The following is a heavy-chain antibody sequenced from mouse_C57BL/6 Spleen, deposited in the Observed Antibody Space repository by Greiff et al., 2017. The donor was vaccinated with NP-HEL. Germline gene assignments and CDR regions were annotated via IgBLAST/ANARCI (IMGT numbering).Heavy chain of an antibody. CDR1: GFSFNTYA. CDR3: VRGSRGGMDY. V-gene: IGHV10-1*01. CDR2: IRSKSNNYAT. J-gene: IGHJ4*01. D-gene: IGHD1-1*01. Sequence: EVKLMESGGGLVQPKGSLKLSCAASGFSFNTYAMNWVRQAPGKGLEWVARIRSKSNNYATYYADSVKDRFTISRDDSESMLYLQMNNLKTEDTAMYYCVRGSRGGMDYWGQGTSVTVSS.